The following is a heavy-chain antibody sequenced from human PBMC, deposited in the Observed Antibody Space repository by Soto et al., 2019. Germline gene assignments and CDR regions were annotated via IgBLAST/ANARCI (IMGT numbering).Heavy chain of an antibody. D-gene: IGHD3-10*01. V-gene: IGHV1-18*04. CDR1: GYTFTSYG. J-gene: IGHJ6*02. Sequence: ASVKVSCKASGYTFTSYGISWVRQAPGQGLEWMGWISAYNGNTNYAQKLQGRVTMTTDTSTSTAYMELRSLRSDDTAVYYCARAKDRMVRGGADHYNYGMDVWGQGTTVTVSS. CDR3: ARAKDRMVRGGADHYNYGMDV. CDR2: ISAYNGNT.